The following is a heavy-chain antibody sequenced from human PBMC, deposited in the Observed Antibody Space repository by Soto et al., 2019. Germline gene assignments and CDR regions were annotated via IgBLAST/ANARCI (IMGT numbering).Heavy chain of an antibody. J-gene: IGHJ4*02. CDR3: TPERRGYYFDY. CDR2: IKSKTDGGTT. CDR1: GFTFSNAW. D-gene: IGHD3-10*01. Sequence: PGGSLRLSCAASGFTFSNAWMSWVRQAPGKGLEWVGRIKSKTDGGTTDYAAPVKGRFTISRDDSKNTLYLQMNSLKTEDTAVYYCTPERRGYYFDYWGQGTLVTVSS. V-gene: IGHV3-15*01.